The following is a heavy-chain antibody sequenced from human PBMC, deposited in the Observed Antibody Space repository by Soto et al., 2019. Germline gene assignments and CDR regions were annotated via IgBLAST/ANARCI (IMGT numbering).Heavy chain of an antibody. CDR1: GGSFSGYY. D-gene: IGHD6-13*01. CDR2: INHSGST. Sequence: SETLSLTCAVYGGSFSGYYWSWIRQPPGKGLEWIGEINHSGSTNYNPSLKSRVTISVDTSKNQFSLKLSSVTAADTAVYYCASLSGQQLPDYWGQGTLVTVSS. J-gene: IGHJ4*02. V-gene: IGHV4-34*01. CDR3: ASLSGQQLPDY.